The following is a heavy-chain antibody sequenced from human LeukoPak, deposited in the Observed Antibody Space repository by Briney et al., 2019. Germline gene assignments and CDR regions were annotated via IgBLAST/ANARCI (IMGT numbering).Heavy chain of an antibody. J-gene: IGHJ1*01. CDR1: GYSISSGYY. D-gene: IGHD3-3*01. CDR3: ARIDAYYDFWSGYSAEYFQH. Sequence: SETLSLTCAVSGYSISSGYYWGWIRQPPGKGLEWIGSIYHSGSTYHNPSLKSRVTISVDTSKNQFSLKLSSVTAADTAVYYCARIDAYYDFWSGYSAEYFQHWGQGTLVTVSS. CDR2: IYHSGST. V-gene: IGHV4-38-2*01.